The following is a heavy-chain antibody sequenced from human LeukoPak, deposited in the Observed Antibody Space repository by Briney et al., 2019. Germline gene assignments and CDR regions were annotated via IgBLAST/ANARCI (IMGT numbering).Heavy chain of an antibody. CDR2: IYYSGST. CDR1: GGSVSSGSYY. V-gene: IGHV4-61*01. D-gene: IGHD5-12*01. Sequence: SETLPLTCTVSGGSVSSGSYYWSWIRQPPGKGLEWIGYIYYSGSTNYNPSLKSRVTISVDTSKNQFSLKLSSVTAADTAVYYCARGTYQVATITDSFDYWGQGTLVTVSS. J-gene: IGHJ4*02. CDR3: ARGTYQVATITDSFDY.